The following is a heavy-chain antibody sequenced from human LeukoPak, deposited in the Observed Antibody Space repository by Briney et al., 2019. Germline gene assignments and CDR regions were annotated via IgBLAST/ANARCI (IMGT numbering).Heavy chain of an antibody. CDR2: IYYSGST. Sequence: SETLSLTCTVSGGSISSYYWSWTRQPPGKGLEWIGYIYYSGSTNYNPSLKSRVTISVDTSKNQFSLKLSSVTAADTAVYYCARAALLWFGELSPNWFDPWGQGTLVTVSS. CDR3: ARAALLWFGELSPNWFDP. V-gene: IGHV4-59*01. D-gene: IGHD3-10*01. J-gene: IGHJ5*02. CDR1: GGSISSYY.